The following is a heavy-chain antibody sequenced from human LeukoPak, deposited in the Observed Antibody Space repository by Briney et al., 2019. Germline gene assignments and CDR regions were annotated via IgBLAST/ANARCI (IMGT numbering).Heavy chain of an antibody. J-gene: IGHJ4*02. V-gene: IGHV3-30-3*01. CDR1: GFTFSSYA. CDR2: ISCDGSNK. CDR3: ARDSGVAAAGSFDY. Sequence: GRSLRLSCAASGFTFSSYAMHWVRQAPGKGLEWVAVISCDGSNKYYADSVKGRFTISRDNSKNTLYLQMNSLRAEDTAVYYCARDSGVAAAGSFDYWGQGTLVTVSS. D-gene: IGHD6-13*01.